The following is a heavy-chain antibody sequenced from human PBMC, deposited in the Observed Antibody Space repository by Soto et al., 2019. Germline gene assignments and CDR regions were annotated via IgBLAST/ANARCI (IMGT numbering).Heavy chain of an antibody. D-gene: IGHD5-12*01. Sequence: SLRLSCSASGFTFSNYAMHWVRQAPGKGPEYVSAISNNGDHTYYADSVKGRFTVARDNSKNTLYLQMSSLRADDTAVYYCVKKWSFNSGYDYWGQGTQVTVS. CDR1: GFTFSNYA. CDR2: ISNNGDHT. J-gene: IGHJ4*02. CDR3: VKKWSFNSGYDY. V-gene: IGHV3-64D*08.